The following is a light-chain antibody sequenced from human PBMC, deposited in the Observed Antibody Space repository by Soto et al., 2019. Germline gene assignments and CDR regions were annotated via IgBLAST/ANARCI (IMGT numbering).Light chain of an antibody. CDR1: QSVSSK. J-gene: IGKJ1*01. Sequence: EIVMTRSPATLSVSPGERATLSCRASQSVSSKIVWYQQKSGQAPRLLIYAASTRATGVPARFTGSGSGTEFTLTITSLQSEDFAVYYCQQYSNWPKTFGQGSRVEIK. V-gene: IGKV3-15*01. CDR3: QQYSNWPKT. CDR2: AAS.